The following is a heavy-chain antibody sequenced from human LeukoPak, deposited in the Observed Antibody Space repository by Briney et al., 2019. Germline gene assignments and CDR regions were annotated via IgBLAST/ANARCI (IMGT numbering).Heavy chain of an antibody. CDR2: ISYDGSNK. D-gene: IGHD2-2*01. CDR3: AREAQGCSITSCYFDS. Sequence: GGSLRLSCAASGFTFSSYAMHWVRQAPGKGLEWLAVISYDGSNKYYADSVKGRFTISRDNSKNTLYLQMNSLRAEDTAVYYCAREAQGCSITSCYFDSWGQGNLVTVSS. J-gene: IGHJ4*02. V-gene: IGHV3-30-3*01. CDR1: GFTFSSYA.